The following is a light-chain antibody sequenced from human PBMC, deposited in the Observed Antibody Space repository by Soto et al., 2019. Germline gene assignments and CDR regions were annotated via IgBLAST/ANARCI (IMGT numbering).Light chain of an antibody. Sequence: EIVLTQSPATLSLSPGERATLSCTASQSISFYLTWYQHKPGQAPRLLIYDASTRATVIPARFSGSGSGTEFTLTISSLQSEDFAVYYCQQYNDWPPITFGQGTRLEIK. CDR3: QQYNDWPPIT. CDR2: DAS. CDR1: QSISFY. V-gene: IGKV3-15*01. J-gene: IGKJ5*01.